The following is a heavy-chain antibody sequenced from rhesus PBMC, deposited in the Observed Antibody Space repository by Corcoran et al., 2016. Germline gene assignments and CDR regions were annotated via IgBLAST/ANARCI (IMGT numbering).Heavy chain of an antibody. CDR1: GYSITNGYG. D-gene: IGHD6-25*01. V-gene: IGHV4-99*01. CDR2: TTAFTGGT. J-gene: IGHJ4*01. CDR3: ARQVRRRRTVDY. Sequence: QVQLQESGPGLVKPSETLSLTCDVSGYSITNGYGWTWIRQPPGMGREYIGYIGYTTAFTGGTSNNPSLRSRVTFSKDTSKNQFSLKLSSVTAADTAVYYCARQVRRRRTVDYWGQGVLVTVSS.